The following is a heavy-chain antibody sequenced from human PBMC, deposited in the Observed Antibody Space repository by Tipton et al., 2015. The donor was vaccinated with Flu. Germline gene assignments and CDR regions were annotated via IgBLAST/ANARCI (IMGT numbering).Heavy chain of an antibody. Sequence: QLVQSGAEVKKPGESLKISCKGSGYTFTTYWIGWVRQMPGKGLEWMGIIYPGDSDSRYSPSFQGQVTISADKSVSTAYLQWSSLKASDSAMYYCARGHKDIFTGYRGVCAFDFWGHGTMVTVSS. J-gene: IGHJ3*01. V-gene: IGHV5-51*03. D-gene: IGHD3-9*01. CDR1: GYTFTTYW. CDR3: ARGHKDIFTGYRGVCAFDF. CDR2: IYPGDSDS.